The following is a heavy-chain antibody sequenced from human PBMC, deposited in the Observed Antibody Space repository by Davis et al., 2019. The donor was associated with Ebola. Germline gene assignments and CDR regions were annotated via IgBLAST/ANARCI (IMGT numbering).Heavy chain of an antibody. D-gene: IGHD3-10*01. J-gene: IGHJ4*02. CDR3: ARDLWGLMVQGVPLDY. V-gene: IGHV3-33*01. Sequence: PGGSLRLSCAASGFTFSSYGMHWVRQAPGKGLEWVAVIWYDGSNKYYADSVKGRFTISRDNSKNTLYLQMNSLRAEDTAVYYCARDLWGLMVQGVPLDYWGQGTLVTVSS. CDR2: IWYDGSNK. CDR1: GFTFSSYG.